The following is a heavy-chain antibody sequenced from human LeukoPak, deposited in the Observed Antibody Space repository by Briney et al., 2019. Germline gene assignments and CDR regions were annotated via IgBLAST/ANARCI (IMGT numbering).Heavy chain of an antibody. CDR1: GFTFSSYA. D-gene: IGHD3-22*01. Sequence: GGSLRLSCAASGFTFSSYAMHWVRQAPGKGLEWAAVISYDGSNKYYADSVKGRFTISRDNSKNTLYLQMNSLRAEDTAVYYCARDGDYYDSSGYNFDYWGQGTLVTVSS. CDR2: ISYDGSNK. CDR3: ARDGDYYDSSGYNFDY. V-gene: IGHV3-30-3*01. J-gene: IGHJ4*02.